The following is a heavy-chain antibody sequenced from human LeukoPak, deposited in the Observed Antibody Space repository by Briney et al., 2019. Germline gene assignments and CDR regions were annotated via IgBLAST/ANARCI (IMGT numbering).Heavy chain of an antibody. D-gene: IGHD3-16*01. Sequence: GGSLRLSCATSGFTFHKHWLTWVRQAPGKGLEWVANIKHDGSEKYYVDSVKGRFTISRDYANNSVSLLMSSLRVDDTAVYYCTVLGYWGQGTLVTVSS. V-gene: IGHV3-7*01. CDR1: GFTFHKHW. J-gene: IGHJ4*02. CDR2: IKHDGSEK. CDR3: TVLGY.